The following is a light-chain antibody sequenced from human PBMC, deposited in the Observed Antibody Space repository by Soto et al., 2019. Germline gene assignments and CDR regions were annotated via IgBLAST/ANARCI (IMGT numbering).Light chain of an antibody. CDR2: GAS. V-gene: IGKV3-20*01. CDR3: QQYVSSPPT. Sequence: EIVLTQSPGTLSLSPGERGTLSCRASQSVRSTYLAWYQQKPGQAPRLLIYGASNRATGIPDRFSGSGSGTDFTLTITRLEPEDFAVYYCQQYVSSPPTFGGGTKVEIK. J-gene: IGKJ4*01. CDR1: QSVRSTY.